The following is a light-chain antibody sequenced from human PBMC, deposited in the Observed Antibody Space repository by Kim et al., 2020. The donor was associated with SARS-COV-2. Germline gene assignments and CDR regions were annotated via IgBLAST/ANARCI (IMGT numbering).Light chain of an antibody. CDR1: QGISVW. CDR2: VAS. Sequence: DIQMTQFPPFVSASVGDRVTITCRASQGISVWLAWYQQKPGQAPKLLISVASHLESGVPSRFSGRGSGTEFILTISGLKPEDFATYYCQNTNNLPYTFGQGTKLEI. V-gene: IGKV1-12*01. J-gene: IGKJ2*01. CDR3: QNTNNLPYT.